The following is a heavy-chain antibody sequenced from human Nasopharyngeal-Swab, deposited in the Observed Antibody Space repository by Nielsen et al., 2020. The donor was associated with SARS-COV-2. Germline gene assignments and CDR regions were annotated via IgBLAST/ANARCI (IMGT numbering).Heavy chain of an antibody. Sequence: SVKVSCKASGYTFTSYGISWVRQAPGQGLEWMGRIIPILGIANYAQKFQGRVTITADKSTSTAYMELSSLRSEDTAVYYCARDRRNGWGYFDYWGQGTLVTVSS. CDR3: ARDRRNGWGYFDY. J-gene: IGHJ4*02. D-gene: IGHD3-16*01. V-gene: IGHV1-69*04. CDR1: GYTFTSYG. CDR2: IIPILGIA.